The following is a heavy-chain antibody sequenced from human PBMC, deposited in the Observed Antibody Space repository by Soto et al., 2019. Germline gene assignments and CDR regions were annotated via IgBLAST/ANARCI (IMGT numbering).Heavy chain of an antibody. V-gene: IGHV1-3*01. Sequence: QVQLVQSGAEVKKPGASVKVSCKASGYTFTSYAMHWVRQAPGQRLEWMGWINAGNGNTKYSQKFQGRVTITRDTSASTAYMELSSLRSEDTAVYYCARALYDRTGYYSWFDPWGQGTLVTVSS. J-gene: IGHJ5*02. CDR2: INAGNGNT. CDR3: ARALYDRTGYYSWFDP. CDR1: GYTFTSYA. D-gene: IGHD3-9*01.